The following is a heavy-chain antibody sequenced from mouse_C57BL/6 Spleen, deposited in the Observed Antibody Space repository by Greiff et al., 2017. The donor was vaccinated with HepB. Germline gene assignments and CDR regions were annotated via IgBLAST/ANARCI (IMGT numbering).Heavy chain of an antibody. D-gene: IGHD1-1*01. CDR1: GYAFSSSW. CDR2: IYPGDGDT. J-gene: IGHJ2*01. CDR3: ARESNYYGSILGDY. Sequence: QVQLQQSGPELVKPGASVKISCKASGYAFSSSWMNWVKQRHGKGLEWIGRIYPGDGDTNYNGKFKGKATLTADKSSSTAYMQLSSLTSEDSAVYFCARESNYYGSILGDYWGQGTTLTVSS. V-gene: IGHV1-82*01.